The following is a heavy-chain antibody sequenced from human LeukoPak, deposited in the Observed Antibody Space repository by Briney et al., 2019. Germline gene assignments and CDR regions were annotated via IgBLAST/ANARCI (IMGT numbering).Heavy chain of an antibody. CDR3: AREVYDSSGNGFDI. CDR1: GGSISSSNW. Sequence: SGTLSLTCAVSGGSISSSNWWSWVRQPPGEGLEWIGEIYHSGSTNYNPSLKSRVTISVDKSKNQFSLKLSSVTAADTAVYYCAREVYDSSGNGFDIWGQGTMVTVSS. CDR2: IYHSGST. D-gene: IGHD3-22*01. J-gene: IGHJ3*02. V-gene: IGHV4-4*02.